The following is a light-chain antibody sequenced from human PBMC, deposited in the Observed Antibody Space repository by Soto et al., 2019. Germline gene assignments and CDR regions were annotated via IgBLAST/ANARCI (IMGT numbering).Light chain of an antibody. Sequence: QLVLTQSPSASASLGASVKLTCTLSSGHSSYAIAWHQQQPEKGPRYLMKLNSDGSHSKGDGIPDRFSGSSSGAERYLTISSLQSEDEADYYCHTWGTGIWVFGGGTKLIVL. V-gene: IGLV4-69*01. CDR3: HTWGTGIWV. CDR1: SGHSSYA. J-gene: IGLJ3*02. CDR2: LNSDGSH.